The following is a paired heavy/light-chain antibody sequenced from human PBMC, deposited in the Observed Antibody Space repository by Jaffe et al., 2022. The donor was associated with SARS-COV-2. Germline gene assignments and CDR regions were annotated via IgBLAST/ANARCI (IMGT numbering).Heavy chain of an antibody. D-gene: IGHD3-3*01. CDR3: ARQPSARRYWYFDL. Sequence: QLQLQESGPGLVKPSETLSLTCIVSGGSIRSSDYNWGWIRQPPGKGLEWIGSIYYSGSTYYNSSLKSRVTISVDTSKNQFSLKLTSVTAADTAVYYCARQPSARRYWYFDLWGRGTLVTVSS. J-gene: IGHJ2*01. CDR1: GGSIRSSDYN. CDR2: IYYSGST. V-gene: IGHV4-39*01.
Light chain of an antibody. J-gene: IGKJ4*01. CDR2: WAS. Sequence: DIVMTQSPDSLAVSLGERATINCKSSQSVLYSSNNKNYLTWYQQKPGQPPKLLIYWASTRESGVPDRFSGSGSGTDFTLTISSLQAEDVAVYYCQQYYSTPLTFGGGTKVEIK. V-gene: IGKV4-1*01. CDR1: QSVLYSSNNKNY. CDR3: QQYYSTPLT.